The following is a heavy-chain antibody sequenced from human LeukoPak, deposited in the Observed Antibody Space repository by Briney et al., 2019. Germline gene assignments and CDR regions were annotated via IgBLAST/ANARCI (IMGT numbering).Heavy chain of an antibody. Sequence: GRSLRLSCAASGFTFDDYAMHWVRQAPGKGLEWVSGISWNSGSIGYADSVKGRFTISRDNAKNSLYLQMNSLRAEDTAAYYCARDGGAYYYDSSGYSYFDYWGQGTLVTVSS. CDR1: GFTFDDYA. D-gene: IGHD3-22*01. CDR2: ISWNSGSI. J-gene: IGHJ4*02. CDR3: ARDGGAYYYDSSGYSYFDY. V-gene: IGHV3-9*01.